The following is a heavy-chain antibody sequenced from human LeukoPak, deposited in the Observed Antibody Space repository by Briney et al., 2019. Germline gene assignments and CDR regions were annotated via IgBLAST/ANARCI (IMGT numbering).Heavy chain of an antibody. V-gene: IGHV3-7*03. CDR2: IKQDGSEK. CDR1: GFTFSSYA. D-gene: IGHD6-13*01. Sequence: PGGSLRLSCAASGFTFSSYAMHWVRQAPGKGLEWVANIKQDGSEKYYVDPVKGRFTISRDNAKNSLYLQMNSLRAEDTAVYYCARDRSSSWGDYYYGMDVWGKGTTVTVSS. J-gene: IGHJ6*04. CDR3: ARDRSSSWGDYYYGMDV.